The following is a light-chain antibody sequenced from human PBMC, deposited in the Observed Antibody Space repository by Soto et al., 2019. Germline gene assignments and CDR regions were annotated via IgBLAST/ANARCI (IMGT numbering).Light chain of an antibody. Sequence: QSALTQPPSVSGSPGQSVTISCTGTSTDFVTYNRVSWYQQPPGTAPKLIVYEASNRPSGVPDRFSGSKSGNTASLTISGLQAADEADYYCCSYVGSTTYVFGTGTKLTVL. CDR2: EAS. V-gene: IGLV2-18*02. CDR1: STDFVTYNR. J-gene: IGLJ1*01. CDR3: CSYVGSTTYV.